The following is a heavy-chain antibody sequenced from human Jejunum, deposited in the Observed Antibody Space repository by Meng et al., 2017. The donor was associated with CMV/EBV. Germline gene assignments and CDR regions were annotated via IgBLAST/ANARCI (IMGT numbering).Heavy chain of an antibody. D-gene: IGHD1-26*01. CDR1: FTKYY. V-gene: IGHV1-2*02. J-gene: IGHJ3*02. CDR2: IKPDGGDT. CDR3: ARSRTAGPHEEEHWDAFPFDM. Sequence: FTKYYIHWVRQAPGQGLEWMGWIKPDGGDTNYAQGRVTMTTDTSISAVYMDLSSLRSDDTAVYFCARSRTAGPHEEEHWDAFPFDMWGQGTMVTVSS.